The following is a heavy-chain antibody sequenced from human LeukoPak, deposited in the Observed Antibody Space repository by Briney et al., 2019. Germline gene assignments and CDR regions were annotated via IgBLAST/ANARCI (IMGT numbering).Heavy chain of an antibody. CDR3: ARDSTDDAFDI. CDR2: IYHSGST. J-gene: IGHJ3*02. V-gene: IGHV4-30-2*01. Sequence: LTXXVXXGSISSGGYYXSWIRQPXXXGXGWIGYIYHSGSTYYNPSLKSRVTISVDTSKNQFSLKLSSVTAADTAVYYCARDSTDDAFDIWGQGTMVTVSS. CDR1: XGSISSGGYY. D-gene: IGHD1-1*01.